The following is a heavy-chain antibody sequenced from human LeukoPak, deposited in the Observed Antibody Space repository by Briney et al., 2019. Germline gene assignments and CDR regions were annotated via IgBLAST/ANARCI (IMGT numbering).Heavy chain of an antibody. CDR2: ISISSTTI. Sequence: PGGSLRLSCAASGFTFSSYNMNWVRQAPGKGLEWVSYISISSTTIYYADSVKGRFTISRDNGKNSLSLQMNSLRAEDTAVYYCASSTYYYGSSGTRHWYFDFWGRGTLVTVSS. V-gene: IGHV3-48*01. D-gene: IGHD3-22*01. J-gene: IGHJ2*01. CDR3: ASSTYYYGSSGTRHWYFDF. CDR1: GFTFSSYN.